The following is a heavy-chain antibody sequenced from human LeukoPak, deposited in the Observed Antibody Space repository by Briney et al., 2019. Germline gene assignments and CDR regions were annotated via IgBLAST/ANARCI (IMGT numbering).Heavy chain of an antibody. Sequence: PSETLSLTCTVSGGSISSGGYYWSWIRQHPGKGLEWIGYIYYSGSTYYNPSLKSRVTISVDTSKNQFSLKLSSVTAADTAVYYCAGGIAARRYYYYYYYMDVRGKGTTVTVSS. D-gene: IGHD6-6*01. V-gene: IGHV4-31*03. CDR3: AGGIAARRYYYYYYYMDV. CDR1: GGSISSGGYY. CDR2: IYYSGST. J-gene: IGHJ6*03.